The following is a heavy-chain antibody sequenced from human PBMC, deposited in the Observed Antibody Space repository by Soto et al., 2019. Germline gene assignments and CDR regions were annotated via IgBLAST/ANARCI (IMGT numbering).Heavy chain of an antibody. CDR1: GYTFRSYG. D-gene: IGHD1-1*01. J-gene: IGHJ4*02. Sequence: QVQLVQSGAEVKKPGASVKVSCKASGYTFRSYGISWVRQSPGQGLEWMGWISANNGNTHDAQRLQVRVTLTTDTTTITAYMEVRSLRTDDTAVYYCARKGTGAPVDYWGQGTLVTVSS. CDR2: ISANNGNT. CDR3: ARKGTGAPVDY. V-gene: IGHV1-18*01.